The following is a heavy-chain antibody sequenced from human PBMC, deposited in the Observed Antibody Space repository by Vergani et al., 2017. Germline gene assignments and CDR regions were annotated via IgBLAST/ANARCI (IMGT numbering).Heavy chain of an antibody. CDR3: GRGSDNYN. J-gene: IGHJ4*02. CDR2: IKKEGGKL. V-gene: IGHV3-23*04. Sequence: DVQLVQSGGDLVQPGGSLKLSCVASGFTFSTHAMSWGRQTPGKGLEWVSTIKKEGGKLHYAAYVKGRFAISRDNSRNTLYLQMNSLRVEDTAVYYCGRGSDNYNWGKGALVTVPS. D-gene: IGHD1-1*01. CDR1: GFTFSTHA.